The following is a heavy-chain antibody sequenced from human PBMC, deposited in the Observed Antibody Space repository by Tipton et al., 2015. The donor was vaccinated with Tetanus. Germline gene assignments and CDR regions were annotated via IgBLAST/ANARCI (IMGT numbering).Heavy chain of an antibody. J-gene: IGHJ4*02. D-gene: IGHD6-13*01. CDR2: ISHNGST. CDR1: GGSISSNYW. Sequence: TLSLTCAVSGGSISSNYWWSWVRQSPGTGLERIGEISHNGSTNYNPSLKSRVTISVDKSKNQFSLRLGSVTAADTAMYYCAREPAATGTSLFDYWGQGALVTVSS. V-gene: IGHV4-4*02. CDR3: AREPAATGTSLFDY.